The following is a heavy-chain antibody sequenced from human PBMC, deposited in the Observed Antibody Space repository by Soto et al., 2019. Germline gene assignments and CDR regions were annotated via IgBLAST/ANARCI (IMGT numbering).Heavy chain of an antibody. CDR2: INAGNGNT. Sequence: ASVKVSCKASGYTFTSYAMHWVRQAPGQRLEWMGWINAGNGNTKYSQKFQGRVTISVDTSKNQFSLKLSSVTAAGTAMYYCASQSIAARGGFDYWGQGTLVTVSS. J-gene: IGHJ4*02. CDR3: ASQSIAARGGFDY. V-gene: IGHV1-3*01. CDR1: GYTFTSYA. D-gene: IGHD6-6*01.